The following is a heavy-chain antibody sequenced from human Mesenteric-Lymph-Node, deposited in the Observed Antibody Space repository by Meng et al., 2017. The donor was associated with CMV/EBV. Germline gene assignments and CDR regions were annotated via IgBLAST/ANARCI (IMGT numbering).Heavy chain of an antibody. CDR2: IIPILGIA. CDR1: GGTFSSYT. J-gene: IGHJ5*02. Sequence: GHLAQSVAEVKKPCSSVKSSFKASGGTFSSYTISWVRQAPGQGLEWMGRIIPILGIAHYAQKFQGRVTITADKSTSTAYMELSSLRSEDTAVHYCAGGIAAAGSRWFDPWDPGTLVTVSS. D-gene: IGHD6-13*01. CDR3: AGGIAAAGSRWFDP. V-gene: IGHV1-69*02.